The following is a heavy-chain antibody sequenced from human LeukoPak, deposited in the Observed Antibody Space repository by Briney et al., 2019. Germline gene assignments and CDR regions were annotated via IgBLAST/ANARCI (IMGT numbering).Heavy chain of an antibody. CDR1: GFTFSSYN. Sequence: PGGSLRLSCAASGFTFSSYNMHWFRQAPGRGLEWVANIKQDGGENYYVDSVKGRFTISRDNAKNSLYLQMNSLRAEDTAVYYCAREGRGARDTFDIWGQGTMVTVSS. V-gene: IGHV3-7*01. J-gene: IGHJ3*02. CDR2: IKQDGGEN. CDR3: AREGRGARDTFDI.